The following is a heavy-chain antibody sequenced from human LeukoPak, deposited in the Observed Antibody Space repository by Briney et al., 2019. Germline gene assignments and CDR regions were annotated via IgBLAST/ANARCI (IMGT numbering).Heavy chain of an antibody. D-gene: IGHD2-2*01. CDR3: ARCGRTDIVVVPAAPSGFDY. Sequence: ETLSLTCAVYGGSFSGYYWSWIRQPPGKGLEWIGEINHSGSTNYNPSLKSRVTISVDTSKNQFSLKLSSVTAADTAVYYCARCGRTDIVVVPAAPSGFDYWGQGTLVTVSS. J-gene: IGHJ4*02. V-gene: IGHV4-34*01. CDR1: GGSFSGYY. CDR2: INHSGST.